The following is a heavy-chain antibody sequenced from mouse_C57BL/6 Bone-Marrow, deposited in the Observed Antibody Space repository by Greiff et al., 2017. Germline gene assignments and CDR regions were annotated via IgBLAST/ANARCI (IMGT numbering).Heavy chain of an antibody. D-gene: IGHD1-1*01. CDR1: GYTFTSYW. J-gene: IGHJ2*01. CDR2: IDPSDSYT. CDR3: ARSMGYGRALYYFDY. V-gene: IGHV1-69*01. Sequence: QVQLQQPGAELVMPGASVKLSCKASGYTFTSYWMHWVKQRPGQGLEWIGEIDPSDSYTNYHQKFKGKSTLTVDKSSSTAYMQLSSLTSEDSAVYYCARSMGYGRALYYFDYWGQGTTLTVSS.